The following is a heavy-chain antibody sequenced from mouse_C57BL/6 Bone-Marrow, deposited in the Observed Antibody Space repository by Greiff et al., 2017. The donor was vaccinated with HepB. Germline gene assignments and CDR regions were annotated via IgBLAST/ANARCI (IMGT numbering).Heavy chain of an antibody. V-gene: IGHV7-1*01. D-gene: IGHD1-1*01. CDR1: GFTFSDFY. CDR3: ARAGSSYWYFDV. J-gene: IGHJ1*03. Sequence: EVQVVESGGGLVQSGRSLRLSCATSGFTFSDFYMEWVRQAPGKGLEWIAASRNKANDYTTEYSASVKGRFIVSRDTSQSILYLQMNALRAEDTAIYYCARAGSSYWYFDVWGTGTTVTVSS. CDR2: SRNKANDYTT.